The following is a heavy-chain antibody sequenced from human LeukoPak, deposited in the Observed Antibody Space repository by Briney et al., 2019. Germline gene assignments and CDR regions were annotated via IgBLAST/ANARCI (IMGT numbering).Heavy chain of an antibody. V-gene: IGHV4-4*07. CDR2: INTSGST. D-gene: IGHD2-8*01. J-gene: IGHJ3*02. CDR3: ASSPIMGTGAFDI. CDR1: GGSISSYY. Sequence: SETLSLTCTVPGGSISSYYRSWIRQPAGKGLEWIGRINTSGSTNYNPSLKSRVTMSVDTSKNQFSLKLSSVTAADTAVYYCASSPIMGTGAFDIWGQGTMVTVSS.